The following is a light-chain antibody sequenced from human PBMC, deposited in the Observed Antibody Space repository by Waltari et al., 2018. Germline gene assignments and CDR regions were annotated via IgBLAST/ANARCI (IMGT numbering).Light chain of an antibody. Sequence: EIVLTQSPATLSLSPGERATLSCRASQSVSSYLAWYQQKPGQAPRLLIYDASNRATGISARFSGSGSGTDFTLTINSVEPEDFAVYYCQQRSNWTPWTFGQGTKVEIK. CDR1: QSVSSY. J-gene: IGKJ1*01. CDR3: QQRSNWTPWT. V-gene: IGKV3-11*01. CDR2: DAS.